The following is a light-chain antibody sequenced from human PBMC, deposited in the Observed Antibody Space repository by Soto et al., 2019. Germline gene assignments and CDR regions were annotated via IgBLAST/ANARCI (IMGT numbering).Light chain of an antibody. Sequence: IQMTPSFSTLFASGGDKVTNTCRASQSISSWLAWYQQKPGKAPTLLIYKASSLESGVPSRFSGSGSGTEFTLTISSLQPDDFATYYCQQYNSYSRTFVQGTKVDIK. J-gene: IGKJ1*01. CDR3: QQYNSYSRT. CDR1: QSISSW. V-gene: IGKV1-5*03. CDR2: KAS.